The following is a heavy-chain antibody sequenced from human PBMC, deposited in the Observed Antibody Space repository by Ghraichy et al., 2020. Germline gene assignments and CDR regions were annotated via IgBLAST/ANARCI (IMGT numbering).Heavy chain of an antibody. Sequence: ASVKVSCKLSGYTLTQLSIHWVRQAPGRGLEWMGGFDAEDGEIIYAQNLQGRLTVTEDTSIETGYMELSSLRSEDTAVYYCATVERLLWFGGLFKTWGQGTLVTVS. J-gene: IGHJ5*02. D-gene: IGHD3-10*01. V-gene: IGHV1-24*01. CDR1: GYTLTQLS. CDR2: FDAEDGEI. CDR3: ATVERLLWFGGLFKT.